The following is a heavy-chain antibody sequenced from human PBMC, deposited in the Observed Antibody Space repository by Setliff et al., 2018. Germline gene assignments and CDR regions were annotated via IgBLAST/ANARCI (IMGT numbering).Heavy chain of an antibody. V-gene: IGHV4-34*01. J-gene: IGHJ4*02. CDR2: INHRGST. CDR1: GGTFSDYY. CDR3: ARPSGTGWPSPSYYFDY. Sequence: SETLSLTCAAYGGTFSDYYWTWIRQPPGKGLEWIGEINHRGSTNYNPSLKSRATISIDTSKDQFSLKLISMSAADTAVYFCARPSGTGWPSPSYYFDYWGQGTQVTVSS. D-gene: IGHD6-19*01.